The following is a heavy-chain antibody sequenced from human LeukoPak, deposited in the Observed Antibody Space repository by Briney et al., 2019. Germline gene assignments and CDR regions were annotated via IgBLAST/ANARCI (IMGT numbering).Heavy chain of an antibody. Sequence: GGSLRLSCAASGFTFNTNAMSWVRQAPGKGLEWVSAISGRTGGTYYADSVKGRFTISRGNSKSTLYLQMDSLRAEDTAVYYCAKCGNSGCHLIDYWGQGTLVTVSS. CDR1: GFTFNTNA. CDR3: AKCGNSGCHLIDY. CDR2: ISGRTGGT. V-gene: IGHV3-23*01. J-gene: IGHJ4*02. D-gene: IGHD5-12*01.